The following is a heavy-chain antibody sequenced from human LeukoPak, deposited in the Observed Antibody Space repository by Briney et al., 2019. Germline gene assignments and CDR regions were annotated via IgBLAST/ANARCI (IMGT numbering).Heavy chain of an antibody. V-gene: IGHV3-30-3*01. J-gene: IGHJ4*02. CDR3: ARAMSTFGGVRNYFDS. CDR2: ISYDGSNT. D-gene: IGHD3-16*01. Sequence: GGSLRLSCAASGFTFSTYAMHWVRQAPGKGLEWVAVISYDGSNTYYADSVKGRFTISRDNSKNTAYLQMNSLRAEDTAVYYCARAMSTFGGVRNYFDSWGQGTLVTVSS. CDR1: GFTFSTYA.